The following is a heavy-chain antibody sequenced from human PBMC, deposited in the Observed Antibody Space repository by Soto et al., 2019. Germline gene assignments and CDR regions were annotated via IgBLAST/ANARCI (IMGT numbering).Heavy chain of an antibody. D-gene: IGHD1-26*01. J-gene: IGHJ4*02. V-gene: IGHV3-30*18. CDR2: ISYDGSNK. CDR1: GFTFSSYG. CDR3: AKDHSGRSDY. Sequence: GGSLRLSCAASGFTFSSYGMHWVRQAPGKGLEWVAVISYDGSNKYYADSVKGRFTISRDNSKNTLYLQMNSLRAEDTAVYYCAKDHSGRSDYWGQGTLVTVSS.